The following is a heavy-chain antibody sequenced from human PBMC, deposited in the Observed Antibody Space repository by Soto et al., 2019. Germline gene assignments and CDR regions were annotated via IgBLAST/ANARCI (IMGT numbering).Heavy chain of an antibody. J-gene: IGHJ6*02. CDR2: ISAYNGNT. D-gene: IGHD3-3*01. V-gene: IGHV1-18*01. Sequence: GASVKVSCKASGYTFTSYGISWVRQAPGQGLEWMGWISAYNGNTNLAQKLQGRATMTTDTSTSTAYMELRSLRSDDTAVYYCARAWSGYSDYGMDVWGQGTTVTVSS. CDR1: GYTFTSYG. CDR3: ARAWSGYSDYGMDV.